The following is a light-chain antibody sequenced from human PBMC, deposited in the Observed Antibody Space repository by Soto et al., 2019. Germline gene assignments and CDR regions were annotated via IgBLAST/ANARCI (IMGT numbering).Light chain of an antibody. CDR1: KLGDKY. Sequence: SYELTQPPSVSVSPGQTASITCSGDKLGDKYACWYQKKPGQSPVLVIYQDSKRPSGIPERFSGSNSGNTATLTISGTQAMDEADYYCQACDSSTAVVFGGGTQLTVL. J-gene: IGLJ2*01. CDR2: QDS. V-gene: IGLV3-1*01. CDR3: QACDSSTAVV.